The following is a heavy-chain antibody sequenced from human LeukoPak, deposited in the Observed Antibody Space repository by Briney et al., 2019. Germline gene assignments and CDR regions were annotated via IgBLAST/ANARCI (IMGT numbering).Heavy chain of an antibody. D-gene: IGHD3-3*01. CDR2: ISSSSSTI. Sequence: GGSLRLSCAASGFTFSSYSMNWVRQAPGKGLEWVSYISSSSSTIYYADSVKGRFTISRDNAKNSLYLQMNSLRAEDTAVYYCARGGVSPYDFWSGYYDYYYGMDVWGQGTTVTVSS. J-gene: IGHJ6*02. CDR1: GFTFSSYS. CDR3: ARGGVSPYDFWSGYYDYYYGMDV. V-gene: IGHV3-48*01.